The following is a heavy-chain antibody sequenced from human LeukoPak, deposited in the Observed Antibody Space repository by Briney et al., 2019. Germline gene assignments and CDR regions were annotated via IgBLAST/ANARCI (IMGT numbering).Heavy chain of an antibody. Sequence: GGSLRLSCAASGFTFSDYYMSWIRQAPGKGLEWVSYISSSSYTNYADSVKGRFTISRDNAKNSLYLQMNSLRAEDTAVYYCASSPRSNYYDSSDHYWGQGTLVTVSS. CDR3: ASSPRSNYYDSSDHY. D-gene: IGHD3-22*01. J-gene: IGHJ4*02. V-gene: IGHV3-11*06. CDR2: ISSSSYT. CDR1: GFTFSDYY.